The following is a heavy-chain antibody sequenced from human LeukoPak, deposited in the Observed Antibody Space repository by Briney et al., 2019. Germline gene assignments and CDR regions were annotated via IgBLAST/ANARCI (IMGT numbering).Heavy chain of an antibody. V-gene: IGHV1-69*13. CDR2: IIPIFGTA. CDR3: ARSEQWLVGYFDY. Sequence: GASVKVSCKASGGTFSSYAISWVRQAPGQGLEWMGGIIPIFGTANYAQKFQGRVTITADESTSTAYMELSSLRSEDTAVYYCARSEQWLVGYFDYWGQGTLVIVSS. J-gene: IGHJ4*02. CDR1: GGTFSSYA. D-gene: IGHD6-19*01.